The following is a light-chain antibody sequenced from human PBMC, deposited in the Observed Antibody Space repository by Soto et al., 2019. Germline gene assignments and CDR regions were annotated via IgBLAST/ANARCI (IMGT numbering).Light chain of an antibody. CDR1: SSDVGGYNY. J-gene: IGLJ1*01. CDR3: SSYTSSSLHV. V-gene: IGLV2-14*03. Sequence: QSVLTQPASVSGSPGQSITISCTGTSSDVGGYNYVSWYQQHPGKALKLMIYDVSNRPSGVSNRFSGSKSGNTASLTISGLQAEDEADYYCSSYTSSSLHVFGTGTKVTVL. CDR2: DVS.